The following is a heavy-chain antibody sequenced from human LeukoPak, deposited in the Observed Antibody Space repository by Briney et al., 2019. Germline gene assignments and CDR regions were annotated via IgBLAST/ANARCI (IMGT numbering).Heavy chain of an antibody. CDR2: INEDGTTT. V-gene: IGHV3-74*01. CDR3: ARDLAGSRDT. CDR1: EFSVGSNY. D-gene: IGHD5-18*01. Sequence: GGSLRLSCAASEFSVGSNYMTWVRQAPGEGLVWVSRINEDGTTTNYADSVKGRFTISRDNAKNTLYLQMNSLRAEDTAVYYCARDLAGSRDTWGQGTLVTVSS. J-gene: IGHJ4*02.